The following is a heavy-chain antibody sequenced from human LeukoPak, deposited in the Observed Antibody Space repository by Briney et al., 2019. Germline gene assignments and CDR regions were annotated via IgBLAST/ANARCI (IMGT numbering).Heavy chain of an antibody. Sequence: SETLSLTCAVYGGSFSGYYWSWIRQPPGKGLEWIGEINHSGSTNYNPSLKSRVTISVDTSKNQFSLKLSSVTAADTAVYYCARGGHGPLYYYYYGMDVWGQGTTVTVSS. J-gene: IGHJ6*02. CDR2: INHSGST. V-gene: IGHV4-34*01. CDR3: ARGGHGPLYYYYYGMDV. CDR1: GGSFSGYY. D-gene: IGHD2-8*01.